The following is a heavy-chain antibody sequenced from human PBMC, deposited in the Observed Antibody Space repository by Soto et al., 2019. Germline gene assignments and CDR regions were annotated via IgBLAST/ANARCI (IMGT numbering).Heavy chain of an antibody. J-gene: IGHJ3*02. CDR3: ARGLRDDFWSAQTGPDAFDI. V-gene: IGHV1-46*01. D-gene: IGHD3-3*01. CDR1: GYTFTSYY. CDR2: INPSGGST. Sequence: ASVKVSCKASGYTFTSYYMHWVRQAPGQGLEWMGIINPSGGSTSYAQKFQGRVTITTDTSTSTVYMELSSLRSEDTAVYYCARGLRDDFWSAQTGPDAFDIWGQGTMVTVSS.